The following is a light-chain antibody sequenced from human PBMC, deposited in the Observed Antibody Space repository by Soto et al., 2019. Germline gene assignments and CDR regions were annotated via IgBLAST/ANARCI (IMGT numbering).Light chain of an antibody. CDR2: DTS. CDR3: QQSGSSPRT. J-gene: IGKJ2*01. Sequence: EIVLTQSPGTLSLSPGERATLSCRASQSVSNVYLAWYQQKPGQAPRLLIYDTSNRATGIPDRFSGSGSGTDFPLTISRLEPEDFAMYYCQQSGSSPRTFGQGTKLEIK. CDR1: QSVSNVY. V-gene: IGKV3-20*01.